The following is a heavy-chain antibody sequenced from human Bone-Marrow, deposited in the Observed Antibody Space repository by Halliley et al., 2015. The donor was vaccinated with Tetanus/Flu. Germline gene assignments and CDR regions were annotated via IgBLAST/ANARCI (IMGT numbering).Heavy chain of an antibody. Sequence: WIGYIYYDGHPSSNPPLKSRVAISVDTSKNQFSLKMSSVTPADTAVYYCVRERRVYYFYGMHVWGQGTTVTVSS. CDR2: IYYDGHP. J-gene: IGHJ6*02. CDR3: VRERRVYYFYGMHV. V-gene: IGHV4-59*01.